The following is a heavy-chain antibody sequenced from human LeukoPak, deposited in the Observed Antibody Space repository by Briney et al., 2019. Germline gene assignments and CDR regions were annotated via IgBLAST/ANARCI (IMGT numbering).Heavy chain of an antibody. CDR3: AKNRFLEWLSLNWFDP. V-gene: IGHV3-23*01. Sequence: PGGSLRLSCAASGFTFSSYAMSWVRQAPGKGLEWVSAISGSGGSTYYADSVKGRFTISRDNSKNTLYLQMNSLRAEDTAVYYCAKNRFLEWLSLNWFDPWGQGTLVTVSS. CDR1: GFTFSSYA. CDR2: ISGSGGST. J-gene: IGHJ5*02. D-gene: IGHD3-3*01.